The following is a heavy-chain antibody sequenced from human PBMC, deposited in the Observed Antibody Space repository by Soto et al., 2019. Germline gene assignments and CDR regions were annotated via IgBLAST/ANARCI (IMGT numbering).Heavy chain of an antibody. CDR1: GGTFSSYA. CDR2: IIPIFGTA. V-gene: IGHV1-69*01. D-gene: IGHD1-26*01. CDR3: ARGGLKTGIVGATHLVY. Sequence: QVQLVQSGAEVKKPGSSVKVSCKASGGTFSSYAISWVRQAPGQGLEWMGGIIPIFGTANYAQKFQGRVTITADESKSTADMELSSLRSEDTAVYYCARGGLKTGIVGATHLVYWGQGTLVTVSS. J-gene: IGHJ4*02.